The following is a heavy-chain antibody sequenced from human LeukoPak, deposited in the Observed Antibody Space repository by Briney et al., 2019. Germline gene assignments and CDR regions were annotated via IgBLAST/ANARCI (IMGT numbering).Heavy chain of an antibody. CDR3: ARRLTQYDCFDP. CDR1: GDSVSSNSVT. J-gene: IGHJ5*02. CDR2: TYYRSTWYN. V-gene: IGHV6-1*01. Sequence: TSQTLSLTCAISGDSVSSNSVTWNWIRQSPSRGLEWLGRTYYRSTWYNDYAVSVRGRITVNPDTSKNQFSLHLNSATPEDTAVYYCARRLTQYDCFDPWGQGILVTVSS. D-gene: IGHD2-2*01.